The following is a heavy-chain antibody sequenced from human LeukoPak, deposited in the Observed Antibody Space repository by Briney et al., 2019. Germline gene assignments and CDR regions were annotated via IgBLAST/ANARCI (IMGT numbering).Heavy chain of an antibody. D-gene: IGHD3-3*01. CDR3: ARAHEGYDFWSGFGYYYYYYGMDV. CDR1: GYTFTGYY. CDR2: INPNSGGT. V-gene: IGHV1-2*02. J-gene: IGHJ6*02. Sequence: ASVKVSCTASGYTFTGYYMHWVRQAPGQGLEWMGWINPNSGGTNYAQKFQGRVTMTRDTSISTAYMELSRLRSDDTAVYYCARAHEGYDFWSGFGYYYYYYGMDVWGQGTTVTVSS.